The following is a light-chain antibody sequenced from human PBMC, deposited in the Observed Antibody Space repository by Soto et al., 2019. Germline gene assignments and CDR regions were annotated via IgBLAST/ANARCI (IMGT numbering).Light chain of an antibody. Sequence: DIVMTQSPDSLAVSLGERATINCKSSQSVLYSSNNKNYFAWYQQKPGQPPKLLIYWASTRESGVPDRFSGSGSGKDFTLTISRLQAEDVAVYYCQQYYSPPWTFGQGTKVEIK. J-gene: IGKJ1*01. V-gene: IGKV4-1*01. CDR1: QSVLYSSNNKNY. CDR3: QQYYSPPWT. CDR2: WAS.